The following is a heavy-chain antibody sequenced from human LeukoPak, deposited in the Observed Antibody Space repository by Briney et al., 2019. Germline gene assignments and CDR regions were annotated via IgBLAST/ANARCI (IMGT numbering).Heavy chain of an antibody. CDR1: GYSFTNYW. CDR2: MYPGDSDT. J-gene: IGHJ4*02. V-gene: IGHV5-51*01. D-gene: IGHD3-10*01. Sequence: GESLKISCKGSGYSFTNYWIGWVRQMPGKGLEWMGIMYPGDSDTRYSPSFQGQITISADKSISTTYLQWSSLKASDTAIYYCAASTYGSGSCVAFDSWGQGTLVSVSS. CDR3: AASTYGSGSCVAFDS.